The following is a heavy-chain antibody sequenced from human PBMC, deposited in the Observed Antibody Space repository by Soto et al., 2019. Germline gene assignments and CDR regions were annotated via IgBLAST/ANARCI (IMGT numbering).Heavy chain of an antibody. CDR2: IYHNGGT. Sequence: QLQLRESGSGLVKPSQTLSLTCAVSGDSISSGAYSWNWIRQPPGKGLEWIGYIYHNGGTFYNPSLKSRVTMSLDRSKNHFSLRLSSVTAADTAVYYCARAGSTESNYRDDYALDVWGPGTTVTVSS. D-gene: IGHD3-10*01. CDR3: ARAGSTESNYRDDYALDV. V-gene: IGHV4-30-2*01. J-gene: IGHJ6*02. CDR1: GDSISSGAYS.